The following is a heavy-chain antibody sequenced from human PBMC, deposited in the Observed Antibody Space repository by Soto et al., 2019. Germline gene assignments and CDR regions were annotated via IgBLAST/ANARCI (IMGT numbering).Heavy chain of an antibody. Sequence: SETLSLTCTVSGGSISSGDYYWTWIRQPPGKGLEWIGYIYYSGSTYYNPSLKSRVTISVDTSKNQFSLKLSSVTAADTAVYYCARGGYYDGGSGYYYDAFDIWGQGTMVTVSS. D-gene: IGHD3-22*01. CDR2: IYYSGST. CDR1: GGSISSGDYY. J-gene: IGHJ3*02. V-gene: IGHV4-30-4*01. CDR3: ARGGYYDGGSGYYYDAFDI.